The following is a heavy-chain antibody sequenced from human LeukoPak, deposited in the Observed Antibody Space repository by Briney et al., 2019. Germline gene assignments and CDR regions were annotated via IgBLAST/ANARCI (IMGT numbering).Heavy chain of an antibody. CDR1: GFTFSSCS. Sequence: GGSLRLSCAASGFTFSSCSMSWVRQAPGKGLEWVSVIYSGGSTYYADSVKGRFTISRDNSKNTLYLQMNSLRAEDTAVYYCASAAGRTDFDYWGQGTLVTVSS. CDR2: IYSGGST. V-gene: IGHV3-66*01. J-gene: IGHJ4*02. D-gene: IGHD6-13*01. CDR3: ASAAGRTDFDY.